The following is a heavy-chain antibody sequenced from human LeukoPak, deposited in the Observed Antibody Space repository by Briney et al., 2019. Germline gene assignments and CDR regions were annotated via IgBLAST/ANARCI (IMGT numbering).Heavy chain of an antibody. D-gene: IGHD5-18*01. J-gene: IGHJ4*02. V-gene: IGHV1-8*01. CDR1: GYTFTSYD. CDR3: ARARRGYSYGTNFCYFDY. Sequence: ASVKVSCKASGYTFTSYDINWVRQATGQGLEWMGWMNPNSGNTGYAQKFQGRVTMTRNTSINTAYMELSSLRSEDTAVYYCARARRGYSYGTNFCYFDYWGQGTLVTVSS. CDR2: MNPNSGNT.